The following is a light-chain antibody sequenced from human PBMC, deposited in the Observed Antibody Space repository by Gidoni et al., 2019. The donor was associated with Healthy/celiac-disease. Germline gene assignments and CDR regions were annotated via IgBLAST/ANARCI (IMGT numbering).Light chain of an antibody. Sequence: DIQMTQSPSSLSASVGDRVTITCRASQGISNSLAWYQQKPGKAPKLLLYAASRLESGVPSRFSGSGSGTDYTLTIRSLQPEDFATYYCQQYYSTPITFGQGTRLEIK. V-gene: IGKV1-NL1*01. J-gene: IGKJ5*01. CDR1: QGISNS. CDR2: AAS. CDR3: QQYYSTPIT.